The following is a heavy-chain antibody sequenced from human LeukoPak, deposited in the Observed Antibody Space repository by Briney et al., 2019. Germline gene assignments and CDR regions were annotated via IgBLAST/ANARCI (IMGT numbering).Heavy chain of an antibody. D-gene: IGHD6-19*01. CDR1: GGSVSSGSYY. CDR2: IYYSGST. V-gene: IGHV4-61*01. Sequence: SETLSLTCTVSGGSVSSGSYYWTWIRQPPGKRLEWIGYIYYSGSTNYNPSLKSRVTISVDTSKNQFSLKLSSVTAADTAAYYCARDDYSSGRSDYWGQGTLVTVSS. CDR3: ARDDYSSGRSDY. J-gene: IGHJ4*02.